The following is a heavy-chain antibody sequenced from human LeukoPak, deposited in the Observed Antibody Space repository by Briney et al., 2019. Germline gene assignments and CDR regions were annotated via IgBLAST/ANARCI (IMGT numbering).Heavy chain of an antibody. V-gene: IGHV3-23*01. CDR2: VTGSGGDT. Sequence: GGSLRLSCAASGFTFSNYAMSWVRQTPGKGLECVSVVTGSGGDTYYTGSVNGRFTISRDNSKNTLYLQMNSLRAEDAAVYYCARDAGYYFDYWGQGTLVTVSS. CDR3: ARDAGYYFDY. J-gene: IGHJ4*02. CDR1: GFTFSNYA.